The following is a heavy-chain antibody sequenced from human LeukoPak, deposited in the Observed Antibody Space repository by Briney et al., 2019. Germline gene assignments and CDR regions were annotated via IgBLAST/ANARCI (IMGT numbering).Heavy chain of an antibody. Sequence: GGSLRLSCEVSGFTVSNNYMSWVRQAPGEGLEWVSVIESGGKTSYGDSVKGRFTISRDNSKNTLYLQMNSLVAEDTAVYYCTRDHRAMGRDTKEFDPWGQGTLVTVSS. D-gene: IGHD2-2*01. J-gene: IGHJ5*02. V-gene: IGHV3-53*01. CDR3: TRDHRAMGRDTKEFDP. CDR2: IESGGKT. CDR1: GFTVSNNY.